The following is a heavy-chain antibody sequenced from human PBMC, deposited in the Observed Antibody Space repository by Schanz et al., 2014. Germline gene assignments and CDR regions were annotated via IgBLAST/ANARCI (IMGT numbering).Heavy chain of an antibody. J-gene: IGHJ4*02. V-gene: IGHV1-46*01. CDR2: INPSGVST. CDR3: ARGGAYRSPSPVFYFDY. D-gene: IGHD6-6*01. CDR1: GYIFTSYS. Sequence: QVHLVPSGAEVKKPGASVKVSCKASGYIFTSYSMHWVRQAPGQGLEWLGIINPSGVSTSSAQEFQGRVTMTRDTSTSTLQMELSSLRSEDTAVYYCARGGAYRSPSPVFYFDYWGQGTLVTVSS.